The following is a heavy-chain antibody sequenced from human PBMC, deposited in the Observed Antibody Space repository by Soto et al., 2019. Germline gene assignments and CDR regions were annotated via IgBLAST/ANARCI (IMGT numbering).Heavy chain of an antibody. Sequence: PGGSLRLSCAASGFTFSNYIMHWVRQAPGKGLGWVANIKKDGSEKYYVDSVKGRFTISRDNAKNSQYLQMNSLRIEDTAVYYCARDRQKWPTSPLDDWGPGTLVTVSS. V-gene: IGHV3-7*01. CDR2: IKKDGSEK. D-gene: IGHD5-12*01. CDR3: ARDRQKWPTSPLDD. CDR1: GFTFSNYI. J-gene: IGHJ4*02.